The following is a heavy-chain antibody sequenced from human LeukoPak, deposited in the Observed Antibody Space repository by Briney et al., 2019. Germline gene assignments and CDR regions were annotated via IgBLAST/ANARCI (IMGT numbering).Heavy chain of an antibody. D-gene: IGHD3-9*01. J-gene: IGHJ4*02. CDR3: AGTRAGVVDYREILTGYSSPRGFDR. Sequence: SETLSLTCTVPDASISNYYWSWIRQPPGKTLEWIGYIYYTGSTKYNPSLQSRVTISVDTSQSHFSLRLTSVTAADTAVYYCAGTRAGVVDYREILTGYSSPRGFDRWGQGTLVTVSS. CDR1: DASISNYY. V-gene: IGHV4-59*01. CDR2: IYYTGST.